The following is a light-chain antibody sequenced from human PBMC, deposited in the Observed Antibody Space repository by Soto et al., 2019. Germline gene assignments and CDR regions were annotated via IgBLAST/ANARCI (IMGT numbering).Light chain of an antibody. CDR3: GSYTSSSTGGV. V-gene: IGLV2-14*01. CDR1: SSDVGGYNY. J-gene: IGLJ2*01. Sequence: QSALTQPASVSGSPGQSITISCTGTSSDVGGYNYVSWYQQHPGKAPKLMIYDVSNRPSGVSNRFSGSKSDNTASLTISGLQAEDEADYHCGSYTSSSTGGVFGGGTKLTVL. CDR2: DVS.